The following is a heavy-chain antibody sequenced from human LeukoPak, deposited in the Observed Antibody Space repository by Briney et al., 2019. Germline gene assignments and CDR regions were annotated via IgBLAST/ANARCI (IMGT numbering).Heavy chain of an antibody. Sequence: GGSLRLSCAASGFTFSSYGMNWVRQAPGKGLEWVSGISGDAGRTYYADSVKGRFTISRDNAKNSLYLQMNSLRAEDTAVYYCARADYWGQGTLVTVSS. V-gene: IGHV3-21*01. J-gene: IGHJ4*02. CDR2: ISGDAGRT. CDR1: GFTFSSYG. CDR3: ARADY.